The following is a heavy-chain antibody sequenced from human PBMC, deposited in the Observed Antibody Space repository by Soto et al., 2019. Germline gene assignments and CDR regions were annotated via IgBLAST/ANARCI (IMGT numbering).Heavy chain of an antibody. CDR3: AGVSGSYYYGMDV. CDR2: IYHSGST. D-gene: IGHD1-26*01. CDR1: GGSISSSNW. Sequence: QVQLQESGPGLVKPSGTLSLTCAVSGGSISSSNWWSWVRQPPGKGLEWIGEIYHSGSTNYNPSLKRRVTISVDKSKNQFALKLSWVTAADTAVYYWAGVSGSYYYGMDVWGQGTTGTVSS. J-gene: IGHJ6*02. V-gene: IGHV4-4*02.